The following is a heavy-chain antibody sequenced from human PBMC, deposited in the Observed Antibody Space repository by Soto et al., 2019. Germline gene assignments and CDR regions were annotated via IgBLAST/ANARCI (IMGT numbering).Heavy chain of an antibody. J-gene: IGHJ5*02. CDR2: IYVTGAV. Sequence: PSATLSLSCSVSGATINSGNYYWSWIRQVPGKGLEWIGHIYVTGAVDYNPSLRDRITISQDTSERQFSLNLRLVTAADTAVYYCARLRIATNNYKWFDPWGQGTLVTVSS. CDR1: GATINSGNYY. D-gene: IGHD2-21*01. CDR3: ARLRIATNNYKWFDP. V-gene: IGHV4-31*03.